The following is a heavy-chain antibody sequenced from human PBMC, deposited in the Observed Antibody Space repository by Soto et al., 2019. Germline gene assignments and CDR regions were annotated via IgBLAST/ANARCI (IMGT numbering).Heavy chain of an antibody. Sequence: ASVNVSCKASGYTFTSYRISWVRQAPGQGLEWMGWISAYNGNTNYAQKLQGRVTMTTDTSTSTAYMELRSLRSDDTTVYYCARLYDYYDSSGPNDYWGQGTLVTVSS. CDR3: ARLYDYYDSSGPNDY. J-gene: IGHJ4*02. V-gene: IGHV1-18*01. CDR1: GYTFTSYR. D-gene: IGHD3-22*01. CDR2: ISAYNGNT.